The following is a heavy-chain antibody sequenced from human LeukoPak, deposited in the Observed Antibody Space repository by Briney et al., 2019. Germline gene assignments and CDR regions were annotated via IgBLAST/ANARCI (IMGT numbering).Heavy chain of an antibody. Sequence: ASVKVSCKASGYTFTGYYMHWVRQAPGQGLEWMGWINPNSGGTNYAQKFQGRVTMTRDTSISTAYMELSRLRSDDTAVCYCARGVQYSSGHNDYWGQGTLVTVSS. CDR3: ARGVQYSSGHNDY. CDR2: INPNSGGT. D-gene: IGHD6-19*01. CDR1: GYTFTGYY. J-gene: IGHJ4*02. V-gene: IGHV1-2*02.